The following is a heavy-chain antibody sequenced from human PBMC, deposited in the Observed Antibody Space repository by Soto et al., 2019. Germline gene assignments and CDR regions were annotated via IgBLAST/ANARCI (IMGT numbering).Heavy chain of an antibody. D-gene: IGHD6-19*01. CDR3: AKEVAVAGYDAFDI. CDR2: IWYDGSNK. V-gene: IGHV3-30*02. Sequence: GGSLRLSCAASGFTFSSYGMHWVRQAPGKGLEWVTFIWYDGSNKYYVDSVKGRFTISRDNSKNTLYLEMNSLRAEDTAVYYCAKEVAVAGYDAFDIWGQGTMVTVSS. J-gene: IGHJ3*02. CDR1: GFTFSSYG.